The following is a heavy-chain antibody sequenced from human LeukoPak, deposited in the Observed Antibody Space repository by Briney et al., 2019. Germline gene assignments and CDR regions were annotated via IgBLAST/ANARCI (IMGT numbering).Heavy chain of an antibody. J-gene: IGHJ5*02. CDR2: VNTDTGDT. V-gene: IGHV1-18*01. CDR3: ARGGVTRDWFDP. CDR1: GYTFTSHD. D-gene: IGHD3-10*01. Sequence: ASVKVSCKASGYTFTSHDIAWVRQAPGQGLEWMGWVNTDTGDTKFAHNVQGRVAMTADTSTKTAYMELRSLRSDDTAVYYCARGGVTRDWFDPWGQGTLVTVSS.